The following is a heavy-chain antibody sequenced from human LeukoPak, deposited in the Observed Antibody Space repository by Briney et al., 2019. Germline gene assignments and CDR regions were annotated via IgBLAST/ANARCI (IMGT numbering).Heavy chain of an antibody. V-gene: IGHV4-31*03. Sequence: SETLSLTCTVSGGSISSGGYYWSWIRQHPGKGLEWIGYIYYSGSTYYNPSLKSRVTISVDTSKNQFSLKLSSVTAADTAVYYCARDNRDYYDSKGFDYWGQGTLVTVSS. CDR1: GGSISSGGYY. CDR2: IYYSGST. D-gene: IGHD3-22*01. CDR3: ARDNRDYYDSKGFDY. J-gene: IGHJ4*02.